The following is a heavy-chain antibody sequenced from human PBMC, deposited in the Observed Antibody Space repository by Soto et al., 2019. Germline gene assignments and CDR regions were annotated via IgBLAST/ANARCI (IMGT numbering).Heavy chain of an antibody. D-gene: IGHD2-15*01. CDR1: GDSIRSYY. J-gene: IGHJ6*03. CDR3: ARARGYCSGGSCYSTLYYYYMDV. V-gene: IGHV4-59*01. Sequence: SETLSLTCTVSGDSIRSYYWSWIRQPPGKGLEWIGYIYYSGSTNYNPSLKSRVTMSVDTSKNQFSLKLSSVTAADTAVYYCARARGYCSGGSCYSTLYYYYMDVWGKGTKVTVSS. CDR2: IYYSGST.